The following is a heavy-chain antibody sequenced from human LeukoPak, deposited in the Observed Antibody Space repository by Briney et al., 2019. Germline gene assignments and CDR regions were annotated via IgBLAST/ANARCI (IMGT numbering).Heavy chain of an antibody. Sequence: PGRSLRLSCAASGFSFSRSGMHWVRQAPGKGLEWVADISSEGTTTYYAGSVRGRFTMSRDNSRNTLYLQMNSLRPEDTAVYYCAKGDALSYGGYFLDNWGQGTLVSVSS. CDR3: AKGDALSYGGYFLDN. D-gene: IGHD4-23*01. CDR2: ISSEGTTT. J-gene: IGHJ4*02. CDR1: GFSFSRSG. V-gene: IGHV3-30*18.